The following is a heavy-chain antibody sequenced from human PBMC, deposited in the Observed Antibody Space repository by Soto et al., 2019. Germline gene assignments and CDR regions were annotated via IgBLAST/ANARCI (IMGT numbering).Heavy chain of an antibody. CDR2: INAGNGNT. Sequence: QVQLVQSGAEVKKPGASVKVSCKASGYTFTSYAMHWVRQAPGQRLEWMGWINAGNGNTKYSQKFQGRVTITRDTSASTAYMELSSLRSEDTAVYYCARNHYCSSTSYYYGPYYYGMDVWGQGTTVTVSS. CDR1: GYTFTSYA. D-gene: IGHD2-2*01. CDR3: ARNHYCSSTSYYYGPYYYGMDV. J-gene: IGHJ6*02. V-gene: IGHV1-3*01.